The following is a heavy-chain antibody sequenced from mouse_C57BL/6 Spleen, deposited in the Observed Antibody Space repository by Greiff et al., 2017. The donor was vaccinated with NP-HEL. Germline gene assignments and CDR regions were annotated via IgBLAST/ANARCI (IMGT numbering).Heavy chain of an antibody. J-gene: IGHJ1*03. CDR3: ARWEIYYGNYGYFDV. D-gene: IGHD2-1*01. V-gene: IGHV1-4*01. CDR1: GYTFTSYT. Sequence: QVQLQQSGAELARPGASVKMSCKASGYTFTSYTMHWVKQRPGQGLEWIGYINPSSGYTKYNQKFKDKATLTADKSSSTAYMQLSSLTSEDSAVYYCARWEIYYGNYGYFDVWGTGTTVTVSS. CDR2: INPSSGYT.